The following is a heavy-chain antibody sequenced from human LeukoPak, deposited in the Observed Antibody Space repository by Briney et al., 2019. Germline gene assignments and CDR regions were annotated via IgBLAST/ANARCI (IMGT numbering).Heavy chain of an antibody. J-gene: IGHJ5*02. CDR2: IYYSGST. Sequence: SETLSLTCTVSGGSISSYYWSWIRQPPGKGLEWIGYIYYSGSTNYNPSLKSRVTISVDTSKNQFSLKLSSVTAADTAVYYCARDAIGYCSGGSCFPNWFDPWGQGTLVTVSS. CDR1: GGSISSYY. D-gene: IGHD2-15*01. CDR3: ARDAIGYCSGGSCFPNWFDP. V-gene: IGHV4-59*12.